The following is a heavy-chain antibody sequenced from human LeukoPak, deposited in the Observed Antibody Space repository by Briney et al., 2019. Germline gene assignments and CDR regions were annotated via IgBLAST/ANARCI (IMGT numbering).Heavy chain of an antibody. CDR1: GFTFTSSA. CDR3: AAASYYCGSGSYYRVDAFDI. CDR2: IVVGSGNT. V-gene: IGHV1-58*02. J-gene: IGHJ3*02. D-gene: IGHD3-10*01. Sequence: ASVKVSCKASGFTFTSSAMQWVRQARGQRLEWIGWIVVGSGNTNYAQKFQERVTITRDMSTSTAYMELSSLRSEDTAVYYCAAASYYCGSGSYYRVDAFDIWGQGTMVTVSS.